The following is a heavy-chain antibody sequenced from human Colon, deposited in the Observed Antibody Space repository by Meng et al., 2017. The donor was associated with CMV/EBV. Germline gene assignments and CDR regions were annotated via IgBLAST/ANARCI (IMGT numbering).Heavy chain of an antibody. CDR3: AKDPRSGISQRVGMDV. CDR1: GFTFSSYG. V-gene: IGHV3-33*06. J-gene: IGHJ6*02. D-gene: IGHD3-10*01. Sequence: GESLKISCAASGFTFSSYGMHWVRQAPGKGLEWVAVIWYDGSNKYYADSVKGRFTISRDNSKNTLYLQMNSLRAEDTAVYYCAKDPRSGISQRVGMDVWGQGTTVTVS. CDR2: IWYDGSNK.